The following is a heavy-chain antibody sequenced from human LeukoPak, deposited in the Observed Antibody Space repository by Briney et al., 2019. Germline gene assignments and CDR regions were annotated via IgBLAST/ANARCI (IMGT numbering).Heavy chain of an antibody. Sequence: SETLSLTCTVPGDSTTRSFWNWIRKSPEKGLEWIGYIYYTGKTRYNPSLKSRVTISQDMSKNQLSLSLSSVIAADTAVYYCARGFRGAYNCFDYWGQGTLVIVSP. CDR2: IYYTGKT. J-gene: IGHJ4*02. D-gene: IGHD5-24*01. V-gene: IGHV4-59*01. CDR3: ARGFRGAYNCFDY. CDR1: GDSTTRSF.